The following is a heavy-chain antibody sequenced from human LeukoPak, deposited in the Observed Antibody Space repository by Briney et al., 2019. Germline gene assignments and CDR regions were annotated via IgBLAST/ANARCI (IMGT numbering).Heavy chain of an antibody. CDR3: ARGYDYGNYND. D-gene: IGHD4-11*01. V-gene: IGHV4-34*01. CDR2: INHSGST. Sequence: SETLSLTCAVYGSSFSGYYWSWIRQPPGKGLEWIGEINHSGSTNYNPSLKSRVTISEDTSKNQFSLKLTPVPAADTAVYYCARGYDYGNYNDWGQGTLVTVSS. J-gene: IGHJ4*02. CDR1: GSSFSGYY.